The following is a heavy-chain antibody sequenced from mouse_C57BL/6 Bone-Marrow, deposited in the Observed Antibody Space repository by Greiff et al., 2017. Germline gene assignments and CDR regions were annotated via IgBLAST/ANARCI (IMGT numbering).Heavy chain of an antibody. CDR2: IDPSDSYT. CDR3: ARLGGGY. J-gene: IGHJ2*01. CDR1: GYTFTSYW. D-gene: IGHD1-1*02. Sequence: QVQLQQSGAELVMPGASVKLSCKASGYTFTSYWMHWVKQRPGPGLEWIGEIDPSDSYTNYNQKFKGKSTLTVDTSSSTAYMQLSSLTSGDSAVYYCARLGGGYWGQGTTLTVSS. V-gene: IGHV1-69*01.